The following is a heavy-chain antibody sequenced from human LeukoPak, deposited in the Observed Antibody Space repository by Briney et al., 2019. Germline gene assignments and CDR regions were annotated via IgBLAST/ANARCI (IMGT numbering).Heavy chain of an antibody. CDR2: IGSDGSNK. CDR3: AKEIYYDSSAFFDY. V-gene: IGHV3-30*18. D-gene: IGHD3-22*01. Sequence: GGPLRLSCAASGFSFRSYGIHWVRQAPGKGLEWVAVIGSDGSNKYYADSVKGRFTISRDNSKNTLYLQMNSLRTEDTAMYFCAKEIYYDSSAFFDYWGQGTLVTVSS. J-gene: IGHJ4*02. CDR1: GFSFRSYG.